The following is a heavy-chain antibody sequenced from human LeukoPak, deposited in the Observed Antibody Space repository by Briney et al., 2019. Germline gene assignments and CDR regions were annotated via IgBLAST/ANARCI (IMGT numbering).Heavy chain of an antibody. CDR3: ARGKRYFDWLSFYYYYYMDV. Sequence: ASVKVSCKASGGTFSSYAISWVRQAPGQGLEWMGGIIPIFGTANYAQKFQGRVTITRNTSISTAYMELSSLRSEDTAVYYCARGKRYFDWLSFYYYYYMDVWGKGTTVTVSS. D-gene: IGHD3-9*01. J-gene: IGHJ6*03. CDR1: GGTFSSYA. V-gene: IGHV1-69*05. CDR2: IIPIFGTA.